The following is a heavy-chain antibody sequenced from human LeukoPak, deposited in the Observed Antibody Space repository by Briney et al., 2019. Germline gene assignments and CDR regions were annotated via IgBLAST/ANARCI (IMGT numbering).Heavy chain of an antibody. CDR2: ISHSGGST. J-gene: IGHJ4*02. V-gene: IGHV3-23*01. CDR1: DFTFSSYD. CDR3: AKDHSSSWYYFDY. D-gene: IGHD6-13*01. Sequence: GGSLRLSCTTSDFTFSSYDMTWVRQAPGKGLEWVSSISHSGGSTYADSVKGRFTISRDNSKNTLYLQMNSLRAEDAAVYYCAKDHSSSWYYFDYWGQGTLVTVSS.